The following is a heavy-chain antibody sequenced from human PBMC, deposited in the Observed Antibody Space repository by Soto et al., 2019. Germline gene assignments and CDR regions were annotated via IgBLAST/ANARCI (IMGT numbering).Heavy chain of an antibody. CDR2: FDPEDGET. CDR3: ATSPPNYYDSQNNWFDP. V-gene: IGHV1-24*01. CDR1: GYTLTELS. D-gene: IGHD3-22*01. J-gene: IGHJ5*02. Sequence: ASVKGSCKVSGYTLTELSMHWVRQAPGKGLEWMGGFDPEDGETIYAQKFQGRVTMTEDTSTDTAYMELSSLRSEDTAVYYCATSPPNYYDSQNNWFDPWGQGTLVTVPQ.